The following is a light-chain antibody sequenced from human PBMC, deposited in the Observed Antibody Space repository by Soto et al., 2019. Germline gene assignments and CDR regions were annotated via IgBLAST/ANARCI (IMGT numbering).Light chain of an antibody. CDR1: SSNIGNNY. Sequence: QSVLTQPPSVSAAPRQTVTISCSGSSSNIGNNYVSWYQQLPGTAPKLLIYENNKRPSGIPDRFSGSKSGTSATLGITGLQTGDDADYYCGTWDSSLSAVVFGGGTQLTVL. J-gene: IGLJ2*01. V-gene: IGLV1-51*02. CDR2: ENN. CDR3: GTWDSSLSAVV.